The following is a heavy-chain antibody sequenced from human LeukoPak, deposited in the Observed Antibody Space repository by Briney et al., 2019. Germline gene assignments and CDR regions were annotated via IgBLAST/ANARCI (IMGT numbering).Heavy chain of an antibody. CDR1: GGSFSGYY. V-gene: IGHV4-34*01. Sequence: SETLSLTCAVYGGSFSGYYWNWIRQPPGKGLEWIGSIYYSGSTYYNPSLKSRVTISVDTSKNQFSLKLSSVTAADTAVYYCARYYDFWRMDYWGQGTLVTVSS. CDR2: IYYSGST. CDR3: ARYYDFWRMDY. J-gene: IGHJ4*02. D-gene: IGHD3-3*01.